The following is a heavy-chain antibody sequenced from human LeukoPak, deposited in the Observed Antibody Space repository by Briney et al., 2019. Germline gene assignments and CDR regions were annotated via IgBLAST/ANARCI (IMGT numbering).Heavy chain of an antibody. V-gene: IGHV4-59*01. CDR3: ASMTTVGGPWYFDL. CDR1: GGSISGSY. D-gene: IGHD4-23*01. CDR2: TYYSGST. J-gene: IGHJ2*01. Sequence: SETLSLTCTVSGGSISGSYWSWIRQPPGKRLEWIGYTYYSGSTNYNPSLESRVTISVDTSKNQFSLKLTSVTAADTAVYYCASMTTVGGPWYFDLWGRGALVTVSS.